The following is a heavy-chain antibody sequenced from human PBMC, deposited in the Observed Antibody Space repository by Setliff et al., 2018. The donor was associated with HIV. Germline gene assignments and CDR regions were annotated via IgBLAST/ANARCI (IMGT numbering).Heavy chain of an antibody. V-gene: IGHV4-4*07. CDR2: IYDSGST. D-gene: IGHD3-22*01. Sequence: SETLSLTCTVSGGSISGFYWNWIRQSAGKGLQWIGRIYDSGSTKYNPSLKSRVTMSLDTSKNQFSLNLDSVTAADTAVYYCARDRLTYYFDYWGQGILVTVSS. CDR1: GGSISGFY. CDR3: ARDRLTYYFDY. J-gene: IGHJ4*02.